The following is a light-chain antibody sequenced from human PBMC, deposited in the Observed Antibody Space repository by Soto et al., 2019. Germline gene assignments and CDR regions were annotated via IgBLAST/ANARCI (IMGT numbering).Light chain of an antibody. Sequence: DIQMTQSPSSLSAFVGDRVTITCRASQGISNFLAWYQQKPGKVPKLLIYAASTLHSGVPSRFSGSGSGTDFTLTISSLQPEDVATYYCLQSSSFPRTFGQGTTLEIK. CDR1: QGISNF. V-gene: IGKV1-27*01. CDR3: LQSSSFPRT. J-gene: IGKJ1*01. CDR2: AAS.